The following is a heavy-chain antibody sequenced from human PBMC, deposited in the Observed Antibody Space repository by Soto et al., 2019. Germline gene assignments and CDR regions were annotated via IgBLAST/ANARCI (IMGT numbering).Heavy chain of an antibody. CDR3: AKAGAKRGVDY. J-gene: IGHJ4*02. V-gene: IGHV3-30*18. CDR2: MSYDGSQI. Sequence: QVHLVESGGGVVPPGRSLRLSCVASGFAFRSYGMHWVRQAPGKGLEWVAVMSYDGSQIYHADFVKGRFTVSRDNSKNTQYLQMNSLREEDTAGDYCAKAGAKRGVDYWGQGTQVTVSS. CDR1: GFAFRSYG.